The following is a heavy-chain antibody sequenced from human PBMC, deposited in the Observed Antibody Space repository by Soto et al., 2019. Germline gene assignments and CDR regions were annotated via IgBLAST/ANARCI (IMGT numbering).Heavy chain of an antibody. CDR3: ATIKDFGVVGAFDI. Sequence: EVQLVKSGGGLVQPGGSLRLSCAASGFTVSSNYMSWVRQAPGKGLEWVSVIYSGGSTYYADSVKGRFTISRHNSKNTLYLQMNSLRAEDTAVYYCATIKDFGVVGAFDIWGQGTMVTVSS. D-gene: IGHD3-3*01. CDR1: GFTVSSNY. J-gene: IGHJ3*02. V-gene: IGHV3-53*04. CDR2: IYSGGST.